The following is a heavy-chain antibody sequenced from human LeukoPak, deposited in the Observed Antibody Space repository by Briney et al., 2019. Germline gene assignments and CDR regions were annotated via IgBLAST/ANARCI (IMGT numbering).Heavy chain of an antibody. Sequence: KTGGSLRLSCAASGFTFSSYSMNWVRQAPGKGLEWVSSISSSSSYIYYADSVKGRFTISRDNAKNSLYLQMNSLRAEDTAVYYCARGATYYYDSSDYRVRRGDAFDIWGQGTMVTVSS. CDR1: GFTFSSYS. J-gene: IGHJ3*02. V-gene: IGHV3-21*01. CDR3: ARGATYYYDSSDYRVRRGDAFDI. D-gene: IGHD3-22*01. CDR2: ISSSSSYI.